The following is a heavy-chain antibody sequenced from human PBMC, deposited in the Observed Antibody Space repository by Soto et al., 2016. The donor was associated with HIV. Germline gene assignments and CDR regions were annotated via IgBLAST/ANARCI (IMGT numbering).Heavy chain of an antibody. V-gene: IGHV3-74*01. CDR2: INSDGYST. CDR3: AGGAEVTFPFDY. Sequence: EVQLVESGGGLVQPGGSLRLSCTASGFTFSNYWMHWVRQAPGKGLVWVSRINSDGYSTSYADSVSGRFTISRDNAKDTLYLQMNSLRADDTAVYYCAGGAEVTFPFDYWGQGTLVTVSS. J-gene: IGHJ4*02. CDR1: GFTFSNYW. D-gene: IGHD1-26*01.